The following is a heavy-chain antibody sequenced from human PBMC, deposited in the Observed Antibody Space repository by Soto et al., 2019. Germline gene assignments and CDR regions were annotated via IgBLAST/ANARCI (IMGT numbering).Heavy chain of an antibody. CDR1: GFTFSSYG. D-gene: IGHD2-15*01. Sequence: GGSLRLSCAASGFTFSSYGMHWVRQAPGKGLEWVAVISYDGSNKYYADSVKGRFTISRDNSKNTLYLQMNSLRAEDTAVYYCAKDRGYCSGGSCYSHWFDPWGQGTLVTVSS. CDR2: ISYDGSNK. V-gene: IGHV3-30*18. J-gene: IGHJ5*02. CDR3: AKDRGYCSGGSCYSHWFDP.